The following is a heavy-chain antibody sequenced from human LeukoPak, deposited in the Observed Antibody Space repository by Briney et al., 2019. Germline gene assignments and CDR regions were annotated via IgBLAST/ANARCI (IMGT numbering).Heavy chain of an antibody. J-gene: IGHJ6*03. CDR3: ARVGRGYSSSWYVGYYYYMDV. CDR1: GGSISSGSYY. CDR2: IYYSGST. D-gene: IGHD6-13*01. V-gene: IGHV4-61*01. Sequence: KPSETLSLTCTVSGGSISSGSYYWSWIRQPPGKGLEWIGYIYYSGSTNYNPSLKSRVTTSVDTSKNQFSLKLSSVTAADTAVYYCARVGRGYSSSWYVGYYYYMDVWGKGTTVTVSS.